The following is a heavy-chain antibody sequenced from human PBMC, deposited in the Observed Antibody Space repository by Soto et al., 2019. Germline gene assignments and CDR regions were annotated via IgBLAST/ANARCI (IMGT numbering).Heavy chain of an antibody. CDR1: GFTFGTTD. CDR2: IDGSGGIT. J-gene: IGHJ5*02. D-gene: IGHD3-10*01. CDR3: VKNSGWFNT. Sequence: GGSLRLSCAASGFTFGTTDMSWVRQAPGEGLEWVSTIDGSGGITYYADSVKGRFTISRDNSRNTVYLQMNSLRGDDTALYYCVKNSGWFNTWGQGALVTVSP. V-gene: IGHV3-23*01.